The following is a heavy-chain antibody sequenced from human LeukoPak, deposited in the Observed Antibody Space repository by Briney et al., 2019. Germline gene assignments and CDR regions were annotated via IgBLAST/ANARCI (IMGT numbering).Heavy chain of an antibody. D-gene: IGHD2-2*01. CDR1: GFTFSSYW. V-gene: IGHV3-74*01. CDR3: ARGHCSSTSCFVYYYYGMDV. Sequence: PGGSLRLSCAASGFTFSSYWMHWVRQAPGKGLVCVSRINSDGSTTTYADSVKGRFTISKDNAKNTLYLQMNSLRAEDTAVYYCARGHCSSTSCFVYYYYGMDVWGQGTTVTVSS. CDR2: INSDGSTT. J-gene: IGHJ6*02.